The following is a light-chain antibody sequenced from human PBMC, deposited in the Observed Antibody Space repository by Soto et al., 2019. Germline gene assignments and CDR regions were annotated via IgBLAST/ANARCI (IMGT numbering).Light chain of an antibody. V-gene: IGLV2-14*01. CDR3: ISYKTDDTFV. Sequence: QSVLTQLASVSGSPGQSITISCAGTRSDIGASNSVSWYQHLPGRSPTLIIYEATNRPSGVSERFSGSKAGDTASLTISGLQADDESEYFCISYKTDDTFVFGGGTKVTVL. CDR2: EAT. J-gene: IGLJ1*01. CDR1: RSDIGASNS.